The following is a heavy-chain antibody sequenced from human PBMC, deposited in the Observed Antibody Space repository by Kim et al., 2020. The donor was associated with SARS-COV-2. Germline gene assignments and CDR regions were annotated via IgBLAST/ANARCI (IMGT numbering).Heavy chain of an antibody. J-gene: IGHJ4*02. CDR2: IWYDGSIK. V-gene: IGHV3-33*06. D-gene: IGHD4-17*01. CDR1: GFIFRNYG. CDR3: AKAPADGDYYY. Sequence: GGSLRLSCAASGFIFRNYGMHWVGQAPGKGLEWVAVIWYDGSIKYYADSVKGRFTISRDNSKNTLYLQMNSLRAEDTAVYYCAKAPADGDYYYWGQGTLVTVSS.